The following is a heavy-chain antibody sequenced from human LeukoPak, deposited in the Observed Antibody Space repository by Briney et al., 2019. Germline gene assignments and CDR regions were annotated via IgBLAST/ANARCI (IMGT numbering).Heavy chain of an antibody. Sequence: GGSLRLSCAASGFTFSSYSMNWVRQAPGKGLEWVSYISSSSSTIYYADSVKGRFTISRDNAKNSLYLRMNSLRAEDTAVYYCARGSSSPRGNWFDPWGQGTLVTVSS. V-gene: IGHV3-48*04. D-gene: IGHD6-6*01. CDR2: ISSSSSTI. CDR1: GFTFSSYS. J-gene: IGHJ5*02. CDR3: ARGSSSPRGNWFDP.